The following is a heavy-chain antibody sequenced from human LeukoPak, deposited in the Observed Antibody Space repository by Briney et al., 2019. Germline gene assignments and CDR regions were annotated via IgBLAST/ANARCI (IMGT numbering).Heavy chain of an antibody. CDR3: ARDLLRDYYDSSGYRLSGAFDI. Sequence: ASVKVSCKASGYTFTSYGISWVRQAPGQGREWMGWISAYNGNTNYAQKLQGRVTMTTDTSTRTAYMEPRSLRSDDTAVYYCARDLLRDYYDSSGYRLSGAFDIWGQGTMVTVSS. D-gene: IGHD3-22*01. J-gene: IGHJ3*02. CDR2: ISAYNGNT. V-gene: IGHV1-18*01. CDR1: GYTFTSYG.